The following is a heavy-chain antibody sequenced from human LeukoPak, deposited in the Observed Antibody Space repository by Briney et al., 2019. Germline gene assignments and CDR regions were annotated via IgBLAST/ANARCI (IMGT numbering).Heavy chain of an antibody. J-gene: IGHJ2*01. CDR2: IYSSGRT. V-gene: IGHV4-4*07. CDR3: ARNWYFDL. Sequence: SETLSLTCTVSGGSISSYYWSWIRQPAGKGLEWIGRIYSSGRTNYNPSVNSRVTMSLDTSNNQFCLKLSVVTAADTAVYCCARNWYFDLWGRGTLGTVS. CDR1: GGSISSYY.